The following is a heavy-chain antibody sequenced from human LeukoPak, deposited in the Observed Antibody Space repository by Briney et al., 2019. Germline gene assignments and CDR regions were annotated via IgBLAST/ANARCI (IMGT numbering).Heavy chain of an antibody. CDR1: GYSISSGYN. D-gene: IGHD3-10*01. Sequence: SETLSLTCAVSGYSISSGYNWGWIRQPPGKGLEWIGSIYHSGSTYYNPSLKSRVTISVDTSKNQFSLKLSSVTAADTAVYYCARNPHWMVRGVITWGQGTLVTVSS. J-gene: IGHJ5*02. CDR3: ARNPHWMVRGVIT. CDR2: IYHSGST. V-gene: IGHV4-38-2*01.